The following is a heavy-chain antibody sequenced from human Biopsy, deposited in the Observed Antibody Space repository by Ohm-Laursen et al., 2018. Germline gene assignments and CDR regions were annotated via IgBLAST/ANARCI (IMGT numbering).Heavy chain of an antibody. CDR3: ARDRWPHVTLLGLVVFDF. CDR1: GYTFTNYG. CDR2: ISPCNGDT. Sequence: ASVKVSCKASGYTFTNYGISWVRQAPGQGLEWMGWISPCNGDTDYAQKLQGRVTMTTDTSTSTAYMDLRSLRSDDTAVYYCARDRWPHVTLLGLVVFDFWGQGTLVTVSS. J-gene: IGHJ4*02. V-gene: IGHV1-18*01. D-gene: IGHD3-3*01.